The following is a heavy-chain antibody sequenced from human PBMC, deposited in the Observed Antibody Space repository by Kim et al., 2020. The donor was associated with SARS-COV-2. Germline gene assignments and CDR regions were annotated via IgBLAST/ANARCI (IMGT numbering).Heavy chain of an antibody. CDR2: IYYSGST. CDR1: GGSISSSSYY. V-gene: IGHV4-39*01. D-gene: IGHD3-22*01. CDR3: ARLSDYYDSSGYYFDY. Sequence: SETLSLTCTVSGGSISSSSYYWGWIRQPPGKGLEWIGSIYYSGSTYYNPSLKSRVTISVDTFKNQFYLKLSSVTAADTSVYYCARLSDYYDSSGYYFDYWGQGALVTVSS. J-gene: IGHJ4*02.